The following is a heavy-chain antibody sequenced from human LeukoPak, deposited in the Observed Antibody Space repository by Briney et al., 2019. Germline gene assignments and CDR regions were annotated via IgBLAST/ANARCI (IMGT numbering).Heavy chain of an antibody. D-gene: IGHD3-22*01. V-gene: IGHV1-18*01. CDR1: GGTFSSYA. Sequence: GASVKVSCKASGGTFSSYAISWVRQAPGQGLEWMGWISAYNGNTNYAQKLQGRVTMTTDTSTSTAYMELRSLRSDDTAVYYCARDPKSYYYDSSGYQLDYWGQGTLVTVSS. CDR2: ISAYNGNT. J-gene: IGHJ4*02. CDR3: ARDPKSYYYDSSGYQLDY.